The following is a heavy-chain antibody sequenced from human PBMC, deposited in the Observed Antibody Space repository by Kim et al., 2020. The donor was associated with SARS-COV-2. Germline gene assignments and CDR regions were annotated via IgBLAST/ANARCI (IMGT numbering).Heavy chain of an antibody. CDR3: ARGRTAMAHYYYYYMDV. Sequence: ASVKVSCKASGYTFTSYYMHWVRQAPGQGLEWMGIINPSGGSTSYAQKFQGRVTMTRDTSTSTVYMELSSLRSEDTAVYYCARGRTAMAHYYYYYMDVWGKGTTVTVSS. CDR2: INPSGGST. D-gene: IGHD5-18*01. CDR1: GYTFTSYY. V-gene: IGHV1-46*01. J-gene: IGHJ6*03.